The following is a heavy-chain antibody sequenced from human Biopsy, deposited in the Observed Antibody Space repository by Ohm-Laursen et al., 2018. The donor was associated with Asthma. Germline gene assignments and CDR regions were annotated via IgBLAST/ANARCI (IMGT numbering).Heavy chain of an antibody. V-gene: IGHV7-4-1*02. Sequence: AATVKISCNASGYTVTRYAINWVRQAPGQGLEWMGWINTNTGNPTYAQGFTGRFVFSLDTSVNTAHLQINSLKAEDTAVYYCARMISYYHEMRAPFFDYWGQGTLVTVSS. CDR2: INTNTGNP. CDR3: ARMISYYHEMRAPFFDY. J-gene: IGHJ4*02. D-gene: IGHD3-22*01. CDR1: GYTVTRYA.